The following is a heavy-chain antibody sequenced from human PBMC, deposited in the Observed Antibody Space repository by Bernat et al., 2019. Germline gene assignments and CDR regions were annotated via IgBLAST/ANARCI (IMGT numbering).Heavy chain of an antibody. CDR3: ARARRYHWGMGGWFVP. D-gene: IGHD3-16*01. CDR2: IYPGDSDT. Sequence: EVQLVQSGAEVKKPGESLKISCKGSGYSFTTYWIGWGRQGPGKGLEWMGIIYPGDSDTRYRPSFQGQVTISSHKSIDTAYLQWSRLKASDTAIYRCARARRYHWGMGGWFVPWRKGTLVTVSS. CDR1: GYSFTTYW. V-gene: IGHV5-51*01. J-gene: IGHJ5*02.